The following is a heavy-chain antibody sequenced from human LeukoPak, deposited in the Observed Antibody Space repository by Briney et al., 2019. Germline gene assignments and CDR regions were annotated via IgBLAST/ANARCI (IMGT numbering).Heavy chain of an antibody. J-gene: IGHJ4*02. V-gene: IGHV3-30*02. Sequence: TGGSLRLSCAASGFTFSSYGMHWVRQAPGKGLEWVAFIRYDGSNKYYADSVKGRFTISRDNSKNTLYLQMNSLRAEDTAVYYCARDEFSGYDYVGYSYWGQGTLVTVSS. CDR1: GFTFSSYG. CDR2: IRYDGSNK. D-gene: IGHD5-12*01. CDR3: ARDEFSGYDYVGYSY.